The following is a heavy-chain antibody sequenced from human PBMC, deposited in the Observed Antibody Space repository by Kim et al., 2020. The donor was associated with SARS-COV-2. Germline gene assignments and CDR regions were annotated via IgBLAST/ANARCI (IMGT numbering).Heavy chain of an antibody. CDR3: ARVYYYGPRWYFDL. D-gene: IGHD3-10*01. V-gene: IGHV7-4-1*02. Sequence: AQGFTGRFVFSLDTSVSTAYLQISSLKAEDTAVYYCARVYYYGPRWYFDLWGRGTLVTVSS. J-gene: IGHJ2*01.